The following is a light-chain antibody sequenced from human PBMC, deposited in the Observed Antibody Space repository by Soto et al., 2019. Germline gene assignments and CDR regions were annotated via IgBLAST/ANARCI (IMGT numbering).Light chain of an antibody. Sequence: DIVLTQSPLSLSVTPGQPASISCRSSQSVLHSDGKTHLYWYLQRPGQPPHLLIYEVSHRLSGVPDRFSGSGSGTDFTLRVSRVEAEDVGVYYCMQTKQLPVTFGQGTKV. J-gene: IGKJ1*01. CDR2: EVS. CDR1: QSVLHSDGKTH. CDR3: MQTKQLPVT. V-gene: IGKV2D-29*01.